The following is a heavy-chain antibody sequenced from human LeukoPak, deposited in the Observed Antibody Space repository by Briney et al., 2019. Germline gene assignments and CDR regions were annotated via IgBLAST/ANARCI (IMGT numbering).Heavy chain of an antibody. CDR3: ARYLGGRNAFDI. Sequence: PGGSLRLSCVASGFTFSGYGMHWVRQAPGKGLEWGAVIWYDGSKTYYADSVKGRFTISRDNSKDTLYLQMSSLRVEDTAAYYCARYLGGRNAFDIWGQGTMVTVSS. D-gene: IGHD3-16*01. J-gene: IGHJ3*02. V-gene: IGHV3-33*01. CDR2: IWYDGSKT. CDR1: GFTFSGYG.